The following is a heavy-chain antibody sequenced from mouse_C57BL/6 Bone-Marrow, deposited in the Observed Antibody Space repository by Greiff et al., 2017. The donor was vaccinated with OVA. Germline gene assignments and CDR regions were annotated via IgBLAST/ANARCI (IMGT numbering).Heavy chain of an antibody. Sequence: VQLQESGPELVKPGASVKLSCKASGYTFTSYEINWVKQRPGQGLEWIGWIYPRAGSTKYNEKFKGKATLTVDTSSSTAYMETHRLTSADSAVDFCARRNQAWFAYWGQGTLVTVSA. CDR3: ARRNQAWFAY. V-gene: IGHV1-85*01. J-gene: IGHJ3*01. CDR1: GYTFTSYE. CDR2: IYPRAGST.